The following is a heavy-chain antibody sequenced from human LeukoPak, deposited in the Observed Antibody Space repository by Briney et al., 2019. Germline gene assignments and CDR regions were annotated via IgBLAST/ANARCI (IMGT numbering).Heavy chain of an antibody. CDR3: ARVGCGGDCYSWYYFDY. J-gene: IGHJ4*02. V-gene: IGHV4-61*02. CDR1: GGSISSGSYY. CDR2: IYTSGST. D-gene: IGHD2-21*02. Sequence: PSETLSLTCTVSGGSISSGSYYWSWIRQPAGKGLEWIGRIYTSGSTNYNPSLKSRVTISVDTSKNQFSLKLSSVTAADTAVYYCARVGCGGDCYSWYYFDYWGQGTLVTVSS.